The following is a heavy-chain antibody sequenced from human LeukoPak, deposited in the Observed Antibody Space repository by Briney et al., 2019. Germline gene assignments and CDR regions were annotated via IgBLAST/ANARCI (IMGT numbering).Heavy chain of an antibody. CDR3: ARGGSDYDILTGYYAY. J-gene: IGHJ4*02. Sequence: GGSLRLSCAASGFTFSDYYMSWIRQAPGKGLEWVSYISSSSSYTNYADSVKGRFTISRDNAKNSLYLQMNSLRAEDTAVYYCARGGSDYDILTGYYAYCGQGTLVTVSS. V-gene: IGHV3-11*06. D-gene: IGHD3-9*01. CDR1: GFTFSDYY. CDR2: ISSSSSYT.